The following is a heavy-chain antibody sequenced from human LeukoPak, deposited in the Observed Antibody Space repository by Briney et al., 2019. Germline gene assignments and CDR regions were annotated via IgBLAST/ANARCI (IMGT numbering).Heavy chain of an antibody. V-gene: IGHV4-34*01. J-gene: IGHJ4*02. CDR3: AYDCSGYMHY. CDR2: IKHTGST. Sequence: SETLSLTCAVYGGSFSGYYWSWIRQPPGKGLEWTGEIKHTGSTNYNPSLKSRVTISVDTSKNQLSLKLSSVTAADTAVYYCAYDCSGYMHYWGQGTLVTVSS. D-gene: IGHD3-22*01. CDR1: GGSFSGYY.